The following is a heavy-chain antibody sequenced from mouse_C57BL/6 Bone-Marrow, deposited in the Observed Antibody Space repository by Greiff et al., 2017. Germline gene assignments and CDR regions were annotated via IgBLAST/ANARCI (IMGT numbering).Heavy chain of an antibody. J-gene: IGHJ4*01. D-gene: IGHD1-1*01. CDR3: ARLFITTVRGAMDY. Sequence: VQLQQSGPELVKPGASVKLSCKASGYTFTSYDINWVKQRPGQGLEWIGWIYPRDGSTKYNEKFKGKATLTVDTSSSTAYMELHSLTSEDSAVYFCARLFITTVRGAMDYWGQGTSVTVSS. V-gene: IGHV1-85*01. CDR1: GYTFTSYD. CDR2: IYPRDGST.